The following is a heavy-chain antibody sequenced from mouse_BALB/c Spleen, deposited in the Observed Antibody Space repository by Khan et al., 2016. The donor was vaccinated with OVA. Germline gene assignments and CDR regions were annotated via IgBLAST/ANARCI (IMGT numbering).Heavy chain of an antibody. D-gene: IGHD2-14*01. Sequence: QVQLQQSGAELVKPGASVKLSCKASGYTFTSYDINWVRQRPEQGLEWIGWIFPGDGSTKYNEKFKGKATLTTDTSYSTAYMQRSRLTSEDSAVYVCARGGYGGFAYWGQGTLVTVSA. J-gene: IGHJ3*01. CDR2: IFPGDGST. CDR3: ARGGYGGFAY. CDR1: GYTFTSYD. V-gene: IGHV1-85*01.